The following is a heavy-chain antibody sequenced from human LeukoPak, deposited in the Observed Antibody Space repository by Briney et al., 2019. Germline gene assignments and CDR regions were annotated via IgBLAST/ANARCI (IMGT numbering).Heavy chain of an antibody. CDR3: ARVQGGSGIVSAFDI. CDR2: ISAYNGNT. Sequence: GASVKVSCKASGYTFTSYYMHWVRQSPGQGLEWMGWISAYNGNTNYAQKLQGRVTMTTDTSTSTAYMELRSLRSDDTAVYYCARVQGGSGIVSAFDIWGQGTMVTVSS. CDR1: GYTFTSYY. J-gene: IGHJ3*02. V-gene: IGHV1-18*04. D-gene: IGHD2-15*01.